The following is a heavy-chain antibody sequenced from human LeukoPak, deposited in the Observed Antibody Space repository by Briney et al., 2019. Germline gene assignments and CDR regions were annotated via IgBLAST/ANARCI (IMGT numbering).Heavy chain of an antibody. CDR3: ARDNYYDSSGYGEYYFDY. CDR1: GFSISGGDYY. J-gene: IGHJ4*02. CDR2: IYYSGST. V-gene: IGHV4-30-4*01. Sequence: MTSQTLSLTCTVSGFSISGGDYYWRWLRQPPGKGLEWIGYIYYSGSTYYNPSLKSRVTISVDTSKNQFSLKLSSVTAADTAVYYCARDNYYDSSGYGEYYFDYWGQGTLVTVSS. D-gene: IGHD3-22*01.